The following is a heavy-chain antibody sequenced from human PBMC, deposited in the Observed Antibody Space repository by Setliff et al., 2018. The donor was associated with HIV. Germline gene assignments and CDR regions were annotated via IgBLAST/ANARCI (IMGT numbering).Heavy chain of an antibody. CDR1: GITFINAA. CDR2: IYSGSSSA. J-gene: IGHJ4*02. D-gene: IGHD3-22*01. V-gene: IGHV3-23*03. CDR3: AGDASPDSESGGYSAGGY. Sequence: LRLSCVTSGITFINAAMAWVRQAPGKGPEWISFIYSGSSSAVLADSVKGRFTISRDNSRNTLFLQMNSLRAEDTAVYYCAGDASPDSESGGYSAGGYWGPGTLVTVSS.